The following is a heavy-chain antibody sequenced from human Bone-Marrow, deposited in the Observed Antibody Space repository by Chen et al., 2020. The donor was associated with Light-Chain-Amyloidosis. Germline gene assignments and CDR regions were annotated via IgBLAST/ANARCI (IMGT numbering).Heavy chain of an antibody. J-gene: IGHJ4*02. V-gene: IGHV1-69*01. CDR3: ARDWGAGSGSYYPY. CDR1: GGIFSSYA. CDR2: IIPIFGTA. Sequence: QVQLVQSGAEVKKPGSSVKVSCKASGGIFSSYAISWLRQAPGQGLEWMGGIIPIFGTANYAQKFQGRVTITADESTSTAYMELTSLRSEDTAVYYCARDWGAGSGSYYPYWGQGTLVTVSS. D-gene: IGHD1-26*01.